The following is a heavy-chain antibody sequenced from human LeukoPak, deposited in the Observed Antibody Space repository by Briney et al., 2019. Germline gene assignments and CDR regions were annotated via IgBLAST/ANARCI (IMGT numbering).Heavy chain of an antibody. D-gene: IGHD6-13*01. Sequence: SVTLSLTCTVSGGSISSGGYYCRWICRHPGKGREWNWYFYYSGSTYYNPSLKSRVTISVDTSKNQFSLKLSSVTAADTAVYYCARDPGYVGERGIFDYWGQGTLVTVSS. CDR3: ARDPGYVGERGIFDY. V-gene: IGHV4-31*03. J-gene: IGHJ4*02. CDR1: GGSISSGGYY. CDR2: FYYSGST.